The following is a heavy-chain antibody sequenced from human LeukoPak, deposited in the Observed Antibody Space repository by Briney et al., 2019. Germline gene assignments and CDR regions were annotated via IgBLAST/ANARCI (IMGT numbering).Heavy chain of an antibody. CDR3: AKQISYYDSSGYYLNWFDP. Sequence: GGSLRLSCAASGFTFSSYAMSWVRQAPGKGLEWVSGLTGSGGNTYYADSVKGRFTISRDNSKNTLYLQMNSLRAEDTAVYYCAKQISYYDSSGYYLNWFDPWGQGTLVTVSS. D-gene: IGHD3-22*01. V-gene: IGHV3-23*01. CDR2: LTGSGGNT. CDR1: GFTFSSYA. J-gene: IGHJ5*02.